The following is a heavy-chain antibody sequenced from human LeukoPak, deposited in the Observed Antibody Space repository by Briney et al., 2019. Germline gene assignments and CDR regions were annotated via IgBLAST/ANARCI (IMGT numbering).Heavy chain of an antibody. V-gene: IGHV4-34*01. D-gene: IGHD6-19*01. J-gene: IGHJ6*04. Sequence: SETLSLTCGVSGGSFSSHYWTWIRQPPGKGLEWIGEINPRGSTNYNPSLESRVTVSADTSRNQLSLSLTSVTAADSAVYFCARGLRQGSAWSRHPKEKSYQNMDVWGTGTTVIVSS. CDR2: INPRGST. CDR3: ARGLRQGSAWSRHPKEKSYQNMDV. CDR1: GGSFSSHY.